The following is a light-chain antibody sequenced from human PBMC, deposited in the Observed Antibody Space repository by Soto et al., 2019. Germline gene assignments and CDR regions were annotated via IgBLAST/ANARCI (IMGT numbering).Light chain of an antibody. Sequence: QSVLTQLPSVSGAPGQRVTISCTGSSSNIGTGYDVHWYQQLPGTAPKLLIYGNTNRPSGVPDRFSGSKSGTSASLAITGLQADDEADYYCQSYDSSLSGSVFGGGTKLTVL. V-gene: IGLV1-40*01. CDR1: SSNIGTGYD. J-gene: IGLJ3*02. CDR3: QSYDSSLSGSV. CDR2: GNT.